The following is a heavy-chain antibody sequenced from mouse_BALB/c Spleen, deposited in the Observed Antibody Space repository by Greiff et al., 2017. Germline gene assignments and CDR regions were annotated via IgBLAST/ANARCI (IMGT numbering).Heavy chain of an antibody. CDR3: ARLRGYDDCFAY. Sequence: QVHVKQSGAELVRPGPSVKISCKATGYAFSSYWLNWVKQRPGQGLEWIGQIYPGDGDTNYNGKFKGKATLTADKSSSTAYMQLISLTSEDSAVYFCARLRGYDDCFAYWGQGTLVTVSA. V-gene: IGHV1-80*01. CDR1: GYAFSSYW. CDR2: IYPGDGDT. D-gene: IGHD2-2*01. J-gene: IGHJ3*01.